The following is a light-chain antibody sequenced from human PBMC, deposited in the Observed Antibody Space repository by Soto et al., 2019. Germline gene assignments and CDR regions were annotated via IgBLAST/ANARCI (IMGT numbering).Light chain of an antibody. CDR3: SSYTSGSTWV. V-gene: IGLV2-14*01. CDR2: EVS. J-gene: IGLJ3*02. Sequence: QSALTQPASVSGSPGQSITISCTGTSSDVGGYNYVSWYQQHPGKAPKLMIYEVSNRPSGVSNRFSGSKPGNTASLTISGLQAEDEADYYCSSYTSGSTWVFGGGTKVTVL. CDR1: SSDVGGYNY.